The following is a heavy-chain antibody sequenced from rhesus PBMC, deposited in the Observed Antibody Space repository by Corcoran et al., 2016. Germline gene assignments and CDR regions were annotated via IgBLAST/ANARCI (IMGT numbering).Heavy chain of an antibody. V-gene: IGHV4-173*01. CDR2: ISGSGGST. Sequence: QLQLQESGPGLVKPSETLSLTCAVSGGSISSNYWSWIRHPPGKGLEWIGLISGSGGSTDYNPSLKSPGTISTDTSKNQCSLKLSSVTAADTAVDYCARDHDSGYYGPFDHWGQGVLVTVSS. CDR3: ARDHDSGYYGPFDH. D-gene: IGHD3-28*01. CDR1: GGSISSNY. J-gene: IGHJ4*01.